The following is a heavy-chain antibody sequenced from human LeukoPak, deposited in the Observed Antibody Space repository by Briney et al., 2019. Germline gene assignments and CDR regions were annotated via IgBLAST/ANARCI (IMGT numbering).Heavy chain of an antibody. Sequence: GGSLRLSCSASGFTFSSYGMHWVRQATGKGLEWVAVISYDGSNKYYADSVKGRFTISRDNSKNTLYLQMNSLRAEDTAVYYCAKLRGYSYGKGDWGQGTLVTVSS. CDR2: ISYDGSNK. V-gene: IGHV3-30*18. CDR3: AKLRGYSYGKGD. J-gene: IGHJ4*02. D-gene: IGHD5-18*01. CDR1: GFTFSSYG.